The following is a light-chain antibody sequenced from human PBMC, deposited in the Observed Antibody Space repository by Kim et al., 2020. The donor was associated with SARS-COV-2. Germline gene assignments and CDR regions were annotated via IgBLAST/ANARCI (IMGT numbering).Light chain of an antibody. CDR3: SSYTRSRTVV. V-gene: IGLV2-14*03. J-gene: IGLJ2*01. CDR2: DVS. CDR1: SSHFGVYNY. Sequence: GPSITIPCTGTSSHFGVYNYVYWYQQHPGKAPKLMIYDVSNRPSVVSNRFSGSKSGNTASLTISGLQAEDEADYDFSSYTRSRTVVFGGGTQLTVL.